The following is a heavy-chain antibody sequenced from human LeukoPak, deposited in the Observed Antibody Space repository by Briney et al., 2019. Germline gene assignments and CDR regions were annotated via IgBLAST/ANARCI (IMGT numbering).Heavy chain of an antibody. V-gene: IGHV1-46*01. J-gene: IGHJ4*02. CDR1: GYTFTGYY. Sequence: ASVKVSCKASGYTFTGYYMHWVRQAPGQGLEWMGLINPTGTSTNYAQKFRGRVTMTRDTSTTTVYMELSSLRSEDTAVYYCAREESGGYFDYWGQGTLVTDSS. CDR3: AREESGGYFDY. CDR2: INPTGTST. D-gene: IGHD2-8*02.